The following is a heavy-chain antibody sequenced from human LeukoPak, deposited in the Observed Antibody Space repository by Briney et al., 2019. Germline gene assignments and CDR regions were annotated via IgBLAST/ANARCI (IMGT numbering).Heavy chain of an antibody. D-gene: IGHD6-19*01. V-gene: IGHV4-4*07. CDR1: GGSISSYY. CDR2: IYTSGST. CDR3: ARDHGGWYFSWFDP. Sequence: PSETLSLTCTVSGGSISSYYWSWIRQPAGKGLEWIGRIYTSGSTNYNPSLKSRVTTSVDKSKNQFSLKLSSVTAADTAVYYCARDHGGWYFSWFDPWGQGTLVTVSS. J-gene: IGHJ5*02.